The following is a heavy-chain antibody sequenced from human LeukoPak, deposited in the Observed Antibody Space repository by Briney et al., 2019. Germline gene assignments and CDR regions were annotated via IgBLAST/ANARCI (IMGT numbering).Heavy chain of an antibody. J-gene: IGHJ4*02. D-gene: IGHD2-2*01. CDR3: AKARSGSSASCYNY. V-gene: IGHV3-23*01. CDR2: ISGSDGST. CDR1: GFTVSSNY. Sequence: GGSLRLSCAASGFTVSSNYMSWVRQAPGKGLEWVSVISGSDGSTYYADSVKGRFTISRDNSKNTLYLQMNSLRAEDTAVYYCAKARSGSSASCYNYWGQGTLATVSS.